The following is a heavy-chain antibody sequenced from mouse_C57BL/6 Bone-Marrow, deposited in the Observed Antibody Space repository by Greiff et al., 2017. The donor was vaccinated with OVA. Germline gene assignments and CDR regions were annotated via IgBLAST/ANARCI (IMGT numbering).Heavy chain of an antibody. CDR3: ARCYDGYYGFAY. V-gene: IGHV1-66*01. Sequence: QVQLQQSGPELVKPGASVKISCKASGYSFTSYYIHWVKQRPGQGLEWIGWIYPGSGNTKYNEKFKGKATLTADTSSSTAYMQLSSLTSENSAVYYCARCYDGYYGFAYWGQGTLVTVSA. D-gene: IGHD2-3*01. CDR1: GYSFTSYY. J-gene: IGHJ3*01. CDR2: IYPGSGNT.